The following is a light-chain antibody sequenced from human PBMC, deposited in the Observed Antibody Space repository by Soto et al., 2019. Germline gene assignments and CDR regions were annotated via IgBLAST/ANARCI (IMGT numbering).Light chain of an antibody. CDR1: QSVSSSY. CDR2: GVS. J-gene: IGKJ1*01. V-gene: IGKV3-20*01. Sequence: EIVLTQSPGTLSLSPGERATLSCRASQSVSSSYLAWYQQKPGQAPRLLIYGVSSRATGITDRFSGSGSGTDFTITISSLEAEDLAVYYCTQYDISTWTFCQGTKVEIK. CDR3: TQYDISTWT.